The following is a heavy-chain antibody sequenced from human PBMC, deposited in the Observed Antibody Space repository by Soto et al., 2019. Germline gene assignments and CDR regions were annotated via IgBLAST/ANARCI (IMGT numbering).Heavy chain of an antibody. J-gene: IGHJ4*02. D-gene: IGHD2-15*01. V-gene: IGHV4-39*01. Sequence: SETLSLTCTVAGGSISSSSYYWGWISQPPGKGLEWIGSIYYSGSTYYNSSLKSRVTISVDTSKNQFSLKLSSVTAADTAVYYCARLLRAPYYFDHWGQGTLVTGSS. CDR3: ARLLRAPYYFDH. CDR2: IYYSGST. CDR1: GGSISSSSYY.